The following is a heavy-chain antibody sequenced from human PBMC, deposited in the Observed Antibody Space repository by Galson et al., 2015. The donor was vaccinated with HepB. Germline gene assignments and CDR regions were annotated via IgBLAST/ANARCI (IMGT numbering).Heavy chain of an antibody. D-gene: IGHD3-10*01. CDR3: ARGGSHSGIYFDY. CDR1: GFTFSSYA. Sequence: SLRLSCAASGFTFSSYAMHWVRQAPGKGLEWVAVISYDGSNKYYADSVKGRFTISRDNSKNTLYLQMNSLRAEDTAVYYCARGGSHSGIYFDYWGQGTLVTVSS. V-gene: IGHV3-30*04. CDR2: ISYDGSNK. J-gene: IGHJ4*02.